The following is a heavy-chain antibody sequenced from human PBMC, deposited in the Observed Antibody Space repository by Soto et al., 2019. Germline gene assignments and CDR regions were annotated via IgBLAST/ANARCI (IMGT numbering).Heavy chain of an antibody. Sequence: EVQLVESGGGLVQPGRSLRLSCAASGFTFDDYAMHWVRQAPGKGLEWVSGISWNSGSIGYADSVKGRFTISRDNAKNSLYLQMNSLRAEDTALYYCAKGPYSSGNVFDYWGQGTLVTVSS. V-gene: IGHV3-9*01. J-gene: IGHJ4*02. D-gene: IGHD6-19*01. CDR3: AKGPYSSGNVFDY. CDR1: GFTFDDYA. CDR2: ISWNSGSI.